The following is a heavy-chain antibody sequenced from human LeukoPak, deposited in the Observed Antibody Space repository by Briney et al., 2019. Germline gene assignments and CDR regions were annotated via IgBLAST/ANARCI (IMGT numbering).Heavy chain of an antibody. J-gene: IGHJ4*02. CDR2: ISHSGLT. CDR3: ASDEKSGSRWIWFDL. Sequence: SETLSLTCSVSGVSVTNDSFYWSWIRLHPGKGLEWIGYISHSGLTHNNPSLKSRLTMSLDTSTNRVSLRLTSVTAADTAIYFCASDEKSGSRWIWFDLWGQGTQVTVSS. D-gene: IGHD6-13*01. CDR1: GVSVTNDSFY. V-gene: IGHV4-31*03.